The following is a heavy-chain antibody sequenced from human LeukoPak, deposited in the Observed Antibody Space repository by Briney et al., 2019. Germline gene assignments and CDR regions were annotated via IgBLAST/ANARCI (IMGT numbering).Heavy chain of an antibody. V-gene: IGHV3-30*04. CDR1: GFTFNIYA. Sequence: GGSLRLSCAASGFTFNIYAMHWVRQAPGKGLEWVAVISYDGTNKYYADSVKGRFTISRDNSKNTLHLQMNSLRIEDTALYYCARNSDYYDYSPQSVWGQGTLVTVS. CDR3: ARNSDYYDYSPQSV. J-gene: IGHJ4*02. CDR2: ISYDGTNK. D-gene: IGHD3-22*01.